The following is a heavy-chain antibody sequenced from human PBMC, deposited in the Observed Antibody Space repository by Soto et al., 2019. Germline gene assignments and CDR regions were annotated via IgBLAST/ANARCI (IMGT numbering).Heavy chain of an antibody. V-gene: IGHV4-39*01. CDR2: FYDSGST. Sequence: QLQLQESGPGLLKPSETLSLTCTVSGGSISARHTYCGWIRQPPGKGLEWIGSFYDSGSTYYNPSLKSPVYISVDSSKNQFSLTLASLAAADTAVYYCARAPDSWGQGTLVTVSS. CDR3: ARAPDS. CDR1: GGSISARHTY. J-gene: IGHJ4*02.